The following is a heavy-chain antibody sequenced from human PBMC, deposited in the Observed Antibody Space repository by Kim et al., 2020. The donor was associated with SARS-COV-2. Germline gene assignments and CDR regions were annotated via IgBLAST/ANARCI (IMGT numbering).Heavy chain of an antibody. D-gene: IGHD3-3*01. CDR2: IKSKTDGGTT. CDR3: TTDLLRFLEWLPQYYGMDV. V-gene: IGHV3-15*01. Sequence: GGSLRLSCAASGFTFSNAWMSWVRQAPGKGLEWVGRIKSKTDGGTTDYAAPVKGRFTISRDDSKNTLYLQMNSLKTEDTAVYYGTTDLLRFLEWLPQYYGMDVWGQGTTVTVSS. J-gene: IGHJ6*02. CDR1: GFTFSNAW.